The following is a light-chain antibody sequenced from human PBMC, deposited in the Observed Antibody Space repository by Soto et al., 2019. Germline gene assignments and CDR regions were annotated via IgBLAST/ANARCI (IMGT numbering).Light chain of an antibody. CDR2: GNN. CDR1: SSNFGAGYD. V-gene: IGLV1-40*01. Sequence: QSVLTQPPSVSGSPGQTVTISCTGSSSNFGAGYDVHWYQQLPGTAPKLLIYGNNNRPSGVPDRFSGSKSGTSASLAITGLQAEDEGDDDCQSYDSSRIGYVFGTGTKVTVL. J-gene: IGLJ1*01. CDR3: QSYDSSRIGYV.